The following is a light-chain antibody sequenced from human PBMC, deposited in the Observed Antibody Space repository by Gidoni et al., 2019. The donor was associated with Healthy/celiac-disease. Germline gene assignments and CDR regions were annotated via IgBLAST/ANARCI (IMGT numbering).Light chain of an antibody. J-gene: IGKJ1*01. Sequence: EIVLTPSPATLSGSPGERATLSCRASQSVSSNLAWYQQKPGQAPRRLIYGASTRATGIPDRFSGSGSGTEVTLTISSLQSEDFAVYYCQQYNNWPPWTFGQGTKVEIK. CDR2: GAS. CDR3: QQYNNWPPWT. CDR1: QSVSSN. V-gene: IGKV3-15*01.